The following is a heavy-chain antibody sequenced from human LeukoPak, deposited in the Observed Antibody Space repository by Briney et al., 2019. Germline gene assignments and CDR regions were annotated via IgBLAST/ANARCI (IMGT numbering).Heavy chain of an antibody. V-gene: IGHV1-18*01. CDR2: ISPYNGKT. CDR1: GYTFSIYG. CDR3: ARVEKIAVGGRDYFDY. J-gene: IGHJ4*02. Sequence: ASVKVSCKASGYTFSIYGISWVRQAPGQGLEWVGWISPYNGKTNSAQKVQGRVTMTTDTSTSTAYMELRSLRSDDTAVYYCARVEKIAVGGRDYFDYWGQGTLVTVSS. D-gene: IGHD6-19*01.